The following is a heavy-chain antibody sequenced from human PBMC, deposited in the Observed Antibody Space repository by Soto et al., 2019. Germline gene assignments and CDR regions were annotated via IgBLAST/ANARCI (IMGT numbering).Heavy chain of an antibody. Sequence: GGSLRLSCAASGFTFSSYWMSWVRQAPGKGLEWVANIKQDGSEKYYVDSVKGRFTISRDNAKNSLYLQMNSLRAEDTAVYYWARDLLGDRSSWSNYDYGMDVWGQGTKVTVSS. D-gene: IGHD6-13*01. CDR2: IKQDGSEK. CDR3: ARDLLGDRSSWSNYDYGMDV. CDR1: GFTFSSYW. J-gene: IGHJ6*02. V-gene: IGHV3-7*01.